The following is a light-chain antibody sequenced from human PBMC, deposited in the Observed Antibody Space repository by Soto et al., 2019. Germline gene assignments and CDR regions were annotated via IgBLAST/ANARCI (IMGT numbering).Light chain of an antibody. J-gene: IGLJ1*01. V-gene: IGLV1-40*01. CDR1: SSNIGAGYD. Sequence: QAVVTQPPSVSGAPGQRVTISCTGSSSNIGAGYDVHWYQQLPGTVPKVLIYGNSNRPSGVPDRFSGSKSGTSASLAITGLQAEDEADYYCQSYDSSLSGYVFGTGTKVTVL. CDR2: GNS. CDR3: QSYDSSLSGYV.